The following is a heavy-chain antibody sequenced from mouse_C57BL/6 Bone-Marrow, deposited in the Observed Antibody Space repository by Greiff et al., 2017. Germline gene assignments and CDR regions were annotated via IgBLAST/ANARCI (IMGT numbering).Heavy chain of an antibody. CDR1: GFSLTSYG. Sequence: VMLVESGPGLVQPSQSLSITCTVSGFSLTSYGVHWVRQSPGKGLEWLGVIWRGGSTDYNAAFMSRLSITKDNSKSQVFFKMNSLQADDTAIYYCAKRDDGYYGWFAYWGQGTLVTVSA. V-gene: IGHV2-5*01. CDR2: IWRGGST. J-gene: IGHJ3*01. D-gene: IGHD2-3*01. CDR3: AKRDDGYYGWFAY.